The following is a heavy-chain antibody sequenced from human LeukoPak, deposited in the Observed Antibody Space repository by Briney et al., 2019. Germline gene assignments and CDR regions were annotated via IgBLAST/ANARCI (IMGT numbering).Heavy chain of an antibody. CDR2: IYHSGGT. J-gene: IGHJ5*02. Sequence: ASETLSLTCTVSGYSISSGYYWGWIRQPPGKGLEWIGSIYHSGGTYYNPSLKSRVTISVDTSKNQFSLKLSSVTAADTAVYYCAREKQGFDPWGQGTLVTVSS. CDR1: GYSISSGYY. CDR3: AREKQGFDP. V-gene: IGHV4-38-2*02.